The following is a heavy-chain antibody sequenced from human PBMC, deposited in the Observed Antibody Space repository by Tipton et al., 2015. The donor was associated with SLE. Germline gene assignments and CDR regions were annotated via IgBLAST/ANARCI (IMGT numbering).Heavy chain of an antibody. V-gene: IGHV4-39*07. CDR2: IYNSGST. CDR1: GGSISTTPYY. J-gene: IGHJ6*03. CDR3: ARAQSSRFSGYYYYYMDV. Sequence: TLSLTCTVSGGSISTTPYYWGWIRQPPGKGLEWVGSIYNSGSTNYNPSLKSRVTISVDTSKNQVSLKLSSVTAADTAVYYCARAQSSRFSGYYYYYMDVWGKGTTVTVSS. D-gene: IGHD3-3*01.